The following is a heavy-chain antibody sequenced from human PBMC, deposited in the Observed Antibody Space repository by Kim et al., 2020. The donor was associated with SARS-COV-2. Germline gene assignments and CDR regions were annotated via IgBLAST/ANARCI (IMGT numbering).Heavy chain of an antibody. CDR1: GGSISSGGYY. CDR3: ARDGSWYYFDY. CDR2: IYYSGST. V-gene: IGHV4-31*03. J-gene: IGHJ4*02. Sequence: SETLSLTCTVSGGSISSGGYYWSWIRQHPGNGLEWIGYIYYSGSTYYNPSLKSRVTISVDTSKNQFSLKLSSVTAADTAVYYCARDGSWYYFDYWGQGTLVTFSS. D-gene: IGHD6-13*01.